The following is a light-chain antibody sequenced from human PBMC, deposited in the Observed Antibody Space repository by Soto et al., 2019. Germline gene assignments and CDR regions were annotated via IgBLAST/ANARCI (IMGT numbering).Light chain of an antibody. Sequence: DSQMTQSPSSLSASVGDRVTITCRASQGINNFLAWYQQKPGKVPKLLIYAASTLRSGVPSRFRGSGSGTDFSLTISSLQPEDVATYYCQKYDDAPLTFGGGTMVEIK. V-gene: IGKV1-27*01. J-gene: IGKJ4*01. CDR1: QGINNF. CDR3: QKYDDAPLT. CDR2: AAS.